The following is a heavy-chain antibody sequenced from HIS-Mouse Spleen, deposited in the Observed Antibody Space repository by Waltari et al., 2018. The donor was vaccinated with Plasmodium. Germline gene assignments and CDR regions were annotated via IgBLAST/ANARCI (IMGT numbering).Heavy chain of an antibody. CDR1: GFTFRSSA. J-gene: IGHJ4*02. Sequence: EVQLLESGGGLVQPGGSVSLYCAASGFTFRSSAINLVGPAPGKGLEWVSAISGSGGSTYYADSVKGRFTISRDNSKNTLYLQMNSLRAEDTAVYYCAKSSKGTGDLWDYWGQGTLVTVSS. V-gene: IGHV3-23*01. CDR2: ISGSGGST. D-gene: IGHD7-27*01. CDR3: AKSSKGTGDLWDY.